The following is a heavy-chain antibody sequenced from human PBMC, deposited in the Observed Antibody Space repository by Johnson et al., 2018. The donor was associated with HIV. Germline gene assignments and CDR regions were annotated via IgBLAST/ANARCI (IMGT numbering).Heavy chain of an antibody. J-gene: IGHJ3*02. V-gene: IGHV3-66*02. CDR1: GFTVSSNY. CDR2: IYSGGST. Sequence: MLLVESGGGLVKPGGSLRLSCAASGFTVSSNYMSWVRQAPGKGLEWVSVIYSGGSTYYADSMKGRFTISRDNSKNTLYLQMNSLRPEDTAVYYCARLTWDQNRGWDAFDIWGQGTMVTVSS. D-gene: IGHD1-26*01. CDR3: ARLTWDQNRGWDAFDI.